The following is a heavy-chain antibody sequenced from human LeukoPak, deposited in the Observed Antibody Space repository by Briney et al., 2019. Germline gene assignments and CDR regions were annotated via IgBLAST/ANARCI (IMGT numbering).Heavy chain of an antibody. V-gene: IGHV3-7*03. Sequence: PGGSLRLSCVASGYTFSPYWMSWVRQTPGKGLEWVVSISDGGSATYYVDSVRGRFTISRDDAKNSLFLQMNGLRADDTAVYYCTRENYVPDSWGQGTLVTVSS. CDR1: GYTFSPYW. D-gene: IGHD3-10*02. CDR2: ISDGGSAT. J-gene: IGHJ4*02. CDR3: TRENYVPDS.